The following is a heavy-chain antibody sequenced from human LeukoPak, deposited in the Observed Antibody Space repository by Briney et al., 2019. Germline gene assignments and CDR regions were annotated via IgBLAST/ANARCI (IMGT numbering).Heavy chain of an antibody. CDR3: ATGAAGTRFLDSLEI. D-gene: IGHD1-1*01. J-gene: IGHJ3*02. CDR2: ISSGGGTI. V-gene: IGHV3-48*03. CDR1: GFISSSYQ. Sequence: GGSLRLSCAASGFISSSYQMNWVRQAPGKGLEWIAYISSGGGTIYYADSVKGRFTISRDNTKNSVSLQMNSLSAEDTAVYYCATGAAGTRFLDSLEIWGQGTMVTVSS.